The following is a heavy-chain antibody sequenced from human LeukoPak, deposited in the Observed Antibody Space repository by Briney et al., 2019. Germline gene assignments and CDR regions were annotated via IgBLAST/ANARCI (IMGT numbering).Heavy chain of an antibody. D-gene: IGHD2-2*01. V-gene: IGHV1-8*02. CDR1: GYTFTSYG. CDR2: MNPNSGNT. CDR3: ARGRKYCSSTSCYARRSYYYYYMDV. J-gene: IGHJ6*03. Sequence: GASVKVSCKASGYTFTSYGINWVRQATGQGLEWMGWMNPNSGNTGYAQKFQGRVTMTRNTSISTAYMELSSLRSEDTAVYYCARGRKYCSSTSCYARRSYYYYYMDVWGKGTTVTISS.